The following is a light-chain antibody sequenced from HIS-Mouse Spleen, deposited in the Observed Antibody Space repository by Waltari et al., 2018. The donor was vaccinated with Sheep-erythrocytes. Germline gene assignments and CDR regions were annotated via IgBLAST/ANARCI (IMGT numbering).Light chain of an antibody. V-gene: IGLV2-11*01. CDR2: DVS. CDR1: SSDVGGFIF. CDR3: CSYAGSYNHV. J-gene: IGLJ1*01. Sequence: QSALTQPRSVSGSPGQSVTISCTGTSSDVGGFIFVSWYQQHPGKAPKLMIYDVSKRPSGVPDRFSGSKSGNTASLTISGLQAEDEADYYCCSYAGSYNHVFATGTKVTVL.